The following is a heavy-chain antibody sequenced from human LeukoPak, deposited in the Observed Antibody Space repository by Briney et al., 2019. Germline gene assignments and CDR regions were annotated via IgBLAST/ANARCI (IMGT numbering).Heavy chain of an antibody. Sequence: GGPLRLSCAASGFTFSSYAMHWVRQAPGKGLEWVAVISYDGSNKYYADSVKGRFTISRDNSKNTPYLQMNSLRAEDTAVYYCARDRSYSSSWYPIFDYWGQGTLVTVSS. CDR2: ISYDGSNK. J-gene: IGHJ4*02. CDR3: ARDRSYSSSWYPIFDY. V-gene: IGHV3-30*04. CDR1: GFTFSSYA. D-gene: IGHD6-13*01.